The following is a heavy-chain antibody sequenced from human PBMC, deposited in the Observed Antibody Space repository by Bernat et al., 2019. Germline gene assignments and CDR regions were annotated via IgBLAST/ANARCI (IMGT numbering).Heavy chain of an antibody. CDR3: AAAVGY. V-gene: IGHV3-30-3*01. J-gene: IGHJ4*02. CDR1: GFTFSSYA. CDR2: ISYDGSNK. Sequence: QVQLVESGGGVVQPGRSLRLSCAASGFTFSSYAMHWVRQAPGKGLEWVAVISYDGSNKSYADSVKGRFTISRDNSKNTLYLQMNSLRAEDTAVYYCAAAVGYWGQGTLVTVSS. D-gene: IGHD6-13*01.